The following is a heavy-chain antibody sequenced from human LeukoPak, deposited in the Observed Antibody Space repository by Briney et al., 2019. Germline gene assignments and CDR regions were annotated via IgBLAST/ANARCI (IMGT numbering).Heavy chain of an antibody. D-gene: IGHD1-1*01. J-gene: IGHJ4*02. CDR1: GFTVSSTY. CDR3: AKPRVHDRFEFDY. V-gene: IGHV3-23*01. CDR2: ISETGGST. Sequence: PGGSLRLSCAASGFTVSSTYMSWVRQSPGKGLEWVSSISETGGSTYYADSVKGRFAISRDNSENTLYLQMNSLRAADTAVYYCAKPRVHDRFEFDYWGQGTLVTVSS.